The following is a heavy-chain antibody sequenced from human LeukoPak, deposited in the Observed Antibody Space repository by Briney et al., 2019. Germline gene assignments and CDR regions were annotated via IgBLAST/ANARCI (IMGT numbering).Heavy chain of an antibody. CDR1: GGTFSSYA. Sequence: ASVKVSCKASGGTFSSYAISWVRQAPGQGLEWMGRIIPILGIANYAQKFQGRVTITADKSTSTAYMELSSLRSEDTAVYYCARASEQWPVVDYWGQGTLVTVSS. V-gene: IGHV1-69*04. J-gene: IGHJ4*02. D-gene: IGHD6-19*01. CDR3: ARASEQWPVVDY. CDR2: IIPILGIA.